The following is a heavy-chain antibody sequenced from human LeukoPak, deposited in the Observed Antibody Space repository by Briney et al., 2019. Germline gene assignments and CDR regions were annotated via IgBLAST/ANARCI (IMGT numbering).Heavy chain of an antibody. V-gene: IGHV3-53*01. CDR2: IYSGGST. Sequence: GGSLRLSCAASGFTVISNYMTWVRQAPGRGLQWVSVIYSGGSTYYADSVKGRFTISRDNSKNTLYLQMNSLRAEDTAVYYCASLTTVTTPFDYWGQGTLVTVSS. J-gene: IGHJ4*02. CDR1: GFTVISNY. CDR3: ASLTTVTTPFDY. D-gene: IGHD4-17*01.